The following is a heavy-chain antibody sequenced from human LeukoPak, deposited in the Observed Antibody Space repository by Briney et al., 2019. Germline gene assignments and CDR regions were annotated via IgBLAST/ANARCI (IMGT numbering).Heavy chain of an antibody. V-gene: IGHV3-23*01. CDR2: IGGSGAST. CDR1: GFTFSNYA. Sequence: GGSLRLSCAAPGFTFSNYAMNWVRQAPGKGLEWVSGIGGSGASTYYTDSVKGRFTISRDNSKNTLYLQINSLRAEDMAIYYCARNSGNYPDYWGQGTLVTVSS. CDR3: ARNSGNYPDY. J-gene: IGHJ4*02. D-gene: IGHD1-26*01.